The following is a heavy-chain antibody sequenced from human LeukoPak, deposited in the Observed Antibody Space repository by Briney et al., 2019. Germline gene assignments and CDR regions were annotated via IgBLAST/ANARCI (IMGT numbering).Heavy chain of an antibody. V-gene: IGHV1-2*02. D-gene: IGHD2-21*02. CDR2: INPNSGGT. Sequence: ASVKVSCKASGYTFTGYYMHWVRQAPGQGLEWTGWINPNSGGTNYAQKFQGRVTMTRDTSISTAYMELSRLRSDDTAVYYCARDLVVVTAIQNWFDPWGQGTLVTVSS. J-gene: IGHJ5*02. CDR1: GYTFTGYY. CDR3: ARDLVVVTAIQNWFDP.